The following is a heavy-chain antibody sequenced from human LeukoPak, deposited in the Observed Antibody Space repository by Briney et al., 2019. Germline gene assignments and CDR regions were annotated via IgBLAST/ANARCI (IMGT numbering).Heavy chain of an antibody. D-gene: IGHD6-13*01. V-gene: IGHV4-34*01. CDR3: ARVYYSSSYDYWYFDL. J-gene: IGHJ2*01. CDR2: IYHSGST. Sequence: SGTLSLTCAVYGGSFSGYYWSWIRQPPGKGLEWIGEIYHSGSTNYNPSLKSRVTISVDKSKNQFSLKLSSVTAADTAVYYCARVYYSSSYDYWYFDLWGRGTLVTVSS. CDR1: GGSFSGYY.